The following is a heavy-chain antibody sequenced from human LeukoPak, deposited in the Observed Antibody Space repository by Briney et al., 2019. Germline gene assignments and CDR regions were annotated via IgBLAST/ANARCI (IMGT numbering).Heavy chain of an antibody. D-gene: IGHD5-12*01. V-gene: IGHV3-74*01. J-gene: IGHJ4*02. CDR2: IKPDGSSM. Sequence: GGSLRLSCAASGLTFSSYWMNWVRQAPGKGLVWVSRIKPDGSSMSYADSVQGRFTISRDNAKNTLYLQMNSLRAEDTAVYYCATLYGGSTDYWGQGTLVTVSS. CDR1: GLTFSSYW. CDR3: ATLYGGSTDY.